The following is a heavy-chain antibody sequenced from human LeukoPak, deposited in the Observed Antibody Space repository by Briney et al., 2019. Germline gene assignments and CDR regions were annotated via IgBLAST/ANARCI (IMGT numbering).Heavy chain of an antibody. CDR2: INGRGDST. J-gene: IGHJ4*02. D-gene: IGHD6-19*01. CDR3: AEGKAVAPTETFDY. V-gene: IGHV3-23*01. Sequence: GGPLRLSCAASGFTFSSYAMSWVRQAPGKGLEWVSSINGRGDSTNYPDSVKGRFTISRDNSKNTVFLQMNSLRAEDTAIYYCAEGKAVAPTETFDYWGQGTLVTVSS. CDR1: GFTFSSYA.